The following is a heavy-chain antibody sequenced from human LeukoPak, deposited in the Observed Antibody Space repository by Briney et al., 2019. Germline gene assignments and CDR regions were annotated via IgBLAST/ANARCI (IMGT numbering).Heavy chain of an antibody. CDR1: GFTLSTYE. V-gene: IGHV3-48*03. CDR3: ATLSDRNFYYSYGLDV. J-gene: IGHJ6*02. D-gene: IGHD1-14*01. CDR2: IGRYGVTT. Sequence: GGSLRLSCAASGFTLSTYEMNWVRQAPGKGLEWVAYIGRYGVTTYYVDSVKGRFTISGDNAKNSLNLQMNSLRAEDTAVYYCATLSDRNFYYSYGLDVWGQGTTVTVS.